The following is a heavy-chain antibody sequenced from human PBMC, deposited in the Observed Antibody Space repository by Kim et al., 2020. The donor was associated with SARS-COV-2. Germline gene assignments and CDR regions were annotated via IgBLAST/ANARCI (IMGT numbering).Heavy chain of an antibody. CDR2: INTNTGNP. Sequence: ASVKVSCKASGYTFTSYAMNWVRQAPGQGLEWMGWINTNTGNPTYAQGFTGRFVFSLDTSVSTAYLQISSLKAEDTAVYYCARDNRDGLGGGDCWFDPWGQGTLVTVSS. V-gene: IGHV7-4-1*02. D-gene: IGHD2-21*02. CDR1: GYTFTSYA. CDR3: ARDNRDGLGGGDCWFDP. J-gene: IGHJ5*02.